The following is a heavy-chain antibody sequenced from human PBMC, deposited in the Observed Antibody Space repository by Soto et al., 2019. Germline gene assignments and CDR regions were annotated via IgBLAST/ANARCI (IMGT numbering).Heavy chain of an antibody. J-gene: IGHJ6*02. CDR1: GGTFSSYA. V-gene: IGHV1-69*06. CDR2: IIPIFGTA. Sequence: SVKVSCKASGGTFSSYAISWVRQAPGQGLEWMGWIIPIFGTANYAQKFQGRVTITADKSTSTAYMELSSLRSEDTAVYYCARAQESDIVLMVYAIHYYYYGMDVWGQGTTVTVYS. CDR3: ARAQESDIVLMVYAIHYYYYGMDV. D-gene: IGHD2-8*01.